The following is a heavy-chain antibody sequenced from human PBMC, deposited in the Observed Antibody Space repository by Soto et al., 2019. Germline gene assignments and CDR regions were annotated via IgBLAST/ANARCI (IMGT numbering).Heavy chain of an antibody. V-gene: IGHV1-46*01. J-gene: IGHJ4*02. CDR2: INPSGGST. D-gene: IGHD3-16*02. Sequence: QVQLVQTGAEVKKPGASVKVSCKASGYTFTSYYMHWVRQAPGQGLEWMGIINPSGGSTSYAQKFQGRVTMTRDTSTSTVYMELSSLRSEDTVVYYCSRAVITFGGVIQYYFDYWGQETLVTVSS. CDR1: GYTFTSYY. CDR3: SRAVITFGGVIQYYFDY.